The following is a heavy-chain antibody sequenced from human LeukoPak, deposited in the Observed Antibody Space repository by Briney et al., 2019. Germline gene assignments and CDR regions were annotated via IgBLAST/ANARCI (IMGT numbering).Heavy chain of an antibody. CDR2: ISSSSGYT. J-gene: IGHJ6*02. CDR3: ARVGQDYYYGMDV. V-gene: IGHV3-11*06. CDR1: GFSFGDYY. Sequence: GGSLRLSCAASGFSFGDYYMSWIRRAPGKGLEGVSYISSSSGYTNYADSVKGRFTISRDNVKNSLYLQMNSLRAEDTAVYYCARVGQDYYYGMDVWGQGTTVTVSS.